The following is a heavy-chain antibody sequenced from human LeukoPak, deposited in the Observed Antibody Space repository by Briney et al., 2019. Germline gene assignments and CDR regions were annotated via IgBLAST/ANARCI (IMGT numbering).Heavy chain of an antibody. CDR2: IKQDGSEK. Sequence: GGSLRLSCAASGFTFSSYWMSWVRQAPGKGLEWVANIKQDGSEKYYVDSVKGRFTIPRDNAKNSLYLQMNSLRAEDTAVYYCASGSSGYYYESCYGYWGQGTLVTVSS. D-gene: IGHD3-22*01. J-gene: IGHJ4*02. CDR1: GFTFSSYW. CDR3: ASGSSGYYYESCYGY. V-gene: IGHV3-7*03.